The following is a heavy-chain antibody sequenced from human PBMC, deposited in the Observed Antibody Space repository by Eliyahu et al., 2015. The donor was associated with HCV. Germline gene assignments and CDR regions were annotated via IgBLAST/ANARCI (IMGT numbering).Heavy chain of an antibody. V-gene: IGHV3-23*01. CDR3: AKVPLRANYDSSGYYYKYYFDY. CDR1: GFTFXXYA. Sequence: EVQLLESGGGLVQPGGSLRLSCAASGFTFXXYAMXXVRPAPGKGLGWVSAISGSGGSTYYADSVKGRFTISRDNSKNTLYLQMNSLRAEDTAVYYCAKVPLRANYDSSGYYYKYYFDYWGQGTLVTVSS. J-gene: IGHJ4*02. D-gene: IGHD3-22*01. CDR2: ISGSGGST.